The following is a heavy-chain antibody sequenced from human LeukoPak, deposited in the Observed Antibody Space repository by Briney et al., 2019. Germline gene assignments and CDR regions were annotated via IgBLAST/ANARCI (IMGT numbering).Heavy chain of an antibody. J-gene: IGHJ4*02. V-gene: IGHV4-59*08. CDR2: IYYSGST. CDR1: GGSISSYY. CDR3: ARHSSSTGYYFDY. D-gene: IGHD6-6*01. Sequence: SETLSLTCTVSGGSISSYYWSWIRQPPGKGLEWIGYIYYSGSTNYNPSLTSRVTISVDTSKNQFSLKLSSVTAADTAVYYCARHSSSTGYYFDYWGQGTLVTVSS.